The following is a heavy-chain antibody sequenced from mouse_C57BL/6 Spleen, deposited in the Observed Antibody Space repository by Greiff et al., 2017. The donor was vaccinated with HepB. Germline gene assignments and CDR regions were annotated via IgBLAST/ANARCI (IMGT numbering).Heavy chain of an antibody. CDR1: GFTFSSYA. CDR2: ISDGGSYT. CDR3: ARDLTAAWFAY. V-gene: IGHV5-4*01. D-gene: IGHD4-1*01. Sequence: EVKLQESGGGLVKPGGSLKLSCAASGFTFSSYAMSWVRQTPEKRLEWVATISDGGSYTYYPDNVKGRFTISRDNAKNNLYLQMSHLKSEDTAMYYCARDLTAAWFAYWGQGTLVTVSA. J-gene: IGHJ3*01.